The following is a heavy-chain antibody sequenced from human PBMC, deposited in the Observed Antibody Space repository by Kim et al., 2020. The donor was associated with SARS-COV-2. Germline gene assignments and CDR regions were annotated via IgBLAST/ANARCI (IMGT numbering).Heavy chain of an antibody. CDR1: GYTFTSYA. CDR3: ARVRGYSYGLLYYYYYYGMDV. J-gene: IGHJ6*02. CDR2: INAGNGNT. D-gene: IGHD5-18*01. Sequence: ASVKVSCKASGYTFTSYAMHWVRQAPGQRLEWMGWINAGNGNTKYSQKFQGRVTITRDTSASTAYMELSSLRSEDTAVYYCARVRGYSYGLLYYYYYYGMDVWGQGTTVTVSS. V-gene: IGHV1-3*01.